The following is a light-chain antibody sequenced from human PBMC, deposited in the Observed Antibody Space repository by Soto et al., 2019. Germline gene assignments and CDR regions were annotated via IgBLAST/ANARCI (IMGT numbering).Light chain of an antibody. CDR1: QSVSSN. V-gene: IGKV3-15*01. Sequence: EIVMTQSPATLSVSPGERATLSCGASQSVSSNLAWYQQKPGQAPRLLIYGASTRATGIPARFSGSGSGTEFTLTISSLQSEDFAVYYCQQYNDWRPYTFGQGTKLEIK. CDR3: QQYNDWRPYT. J-gene: IGKJ2*01. CDR2: GAS.